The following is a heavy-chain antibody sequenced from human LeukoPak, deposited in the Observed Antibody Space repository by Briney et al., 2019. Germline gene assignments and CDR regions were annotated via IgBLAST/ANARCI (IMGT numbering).Heavy chain of an antibody. Sequence: GGSLRLSCAASGFTFSSYGMSWVRQAPGKGLEWVANIKQDGSEKYYVDSVKGRFTISRDNAKNSLYLQMNSLRAEDTAVYYCAKGMDYVLTFPYDYWGQGTLVTVSS. CDR3: AKGMDYVLTFPYDY. CDR2: IKQDGSEK. J-gene: IGHJ4*02. CDR1: GFTFSSYG. V-gene: IGHV3-7*01. D-gene: IGHD2/OR15-2a*01.